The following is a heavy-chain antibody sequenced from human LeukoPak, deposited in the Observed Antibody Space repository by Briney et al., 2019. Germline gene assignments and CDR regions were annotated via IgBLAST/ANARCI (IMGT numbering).Heavy chain of an antibody. CDR2: IYSGGAT. CDR3: ARDRGAASY. CDR1: GITVSTNY. J-gene: IGHJ4*02. D-gene: IGHD6-13*01. V-gene: IGHV3-66*01. Sequence: PGGSLRLSCAASGITVSTNYMSWVRQAPGKGLEWVSIIYSGGATFYADSVKGRFTISRENSKNTLYLQMNSLRAEDTAVYYCARDRGAASYWGQGTLVTVSS.